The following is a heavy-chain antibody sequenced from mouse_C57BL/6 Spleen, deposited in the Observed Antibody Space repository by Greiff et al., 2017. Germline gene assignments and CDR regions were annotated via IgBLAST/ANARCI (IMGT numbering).Heavy chain of an antibody. CDR3: ARWDYYGSRAY. Sequence: EVQLQQSGPELVKPGASVKIPCKASGYTFTDYNMDWVKQSHGKSLEWIGDINPNNGGTIYNQKFKGKATLTVDKSSSTAYMELRSLTSEDTAVYYCARWDYYGSRAYWGQGTLVTVSA. J-gene: IGHJ3*01. D-gene: IGHD1-1*01. V-gene: IGHV1-18*01. CDR1: GYTFTDYN. CDR2: INPNNGGT.